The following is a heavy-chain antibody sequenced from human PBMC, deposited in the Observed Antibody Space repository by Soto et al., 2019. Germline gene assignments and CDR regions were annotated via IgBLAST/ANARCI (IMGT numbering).Heavy chain of an antibody. CDR1: GFTFSSYG. J-gene: IGHJ4*02. CDR2: IWYDGSNK. V-gene: IGHV3-33*01. D-gene: IGHD6-13*01. Sequence: QVQLVESGGGVVQPGRSLRLSCAASGFTFSSYGMHWVRQAPGKGLEWVAVIWYDGSNKYYADSVKGRFTISRDNSKNTLYPQMNSLRAEDTAVYDGARWGIPAWDYWGQGTLVTVSS. CDR3: ARWGIPAWDY.